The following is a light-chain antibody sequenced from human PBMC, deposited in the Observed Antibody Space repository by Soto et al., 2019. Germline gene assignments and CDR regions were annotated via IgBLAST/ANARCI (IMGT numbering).Light chain of an antibody. V-gene: IGKV1-39*01. J-gene: IGKJ5*01. Sequence: DLQMTQSPSSLSASVGDRVTITCRASESIARHLNWYQQKPGKAPKLLIYAASSLQNGVPSRFRGRGSGTDFTLTISNLQPEDFATYYCQQSYSALSITFGQGTRLEIK. CDR3: QQSYSALSIT. CDR2: AAS. CDR1: ESIARH.